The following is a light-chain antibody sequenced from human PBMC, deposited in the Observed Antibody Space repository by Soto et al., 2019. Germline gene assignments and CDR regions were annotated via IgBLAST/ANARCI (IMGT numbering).Light chain of an antibody. CDR1: QGISSA. CDR2: KAS. CDR3: RQYNSYSQT. J-gene: IGKJ1*01. Sequence: AIQLTQSPSSLSASLGDRVTITCRASQGISSALAWYQQKPGKAPKLLIYKASTLESGVPSRFSGSGSGTEFTLTISSLQPEDFATYYCRQYNSYSQTFGQGTKVDI. V-gene: IGKV1-13*02.